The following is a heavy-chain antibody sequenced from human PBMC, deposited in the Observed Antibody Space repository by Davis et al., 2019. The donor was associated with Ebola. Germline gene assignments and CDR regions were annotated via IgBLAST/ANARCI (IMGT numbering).Heavy chain of an antibody. CDR3: ARLTGDLYYYGMVV. CDR2: IIPIFGTA. V-gene: IGHV1-69*05. J-gene: IGHJ6*02. CDR1: GGTFSSYA. Sequence: SVKVSCKASGGTFSSYAISWVRQAPGQGLEWMGGIIPIFGTANYAQKLQGRVTMTTDTSTSTAYMELSSLRSEDTAVYYCARLTGDLYYYGMVVWGQGTTVTVSS. D-gene: IGHD7-27*01.